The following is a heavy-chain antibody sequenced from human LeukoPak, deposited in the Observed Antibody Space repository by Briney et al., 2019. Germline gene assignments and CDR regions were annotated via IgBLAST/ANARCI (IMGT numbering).Heavy chain of an antibody. CDR1: GGSISRGSYY. J-gene: IGHJ4*02. CDR3: ARGWGYFDY. V-gene: IGHV4-61*02. CDR2: IYTSGST. Sequence: SETLSLTCTVSGGSISRGSYYWSWIRQPAGKGLEWIGRIYTSGSTNYNPSLKSRVTISVDTSKNQFSLKLSSVTAADTAVYYCARGWGYFDYWGQGTLVTVSS. D-gene: IGHD6-19*01.